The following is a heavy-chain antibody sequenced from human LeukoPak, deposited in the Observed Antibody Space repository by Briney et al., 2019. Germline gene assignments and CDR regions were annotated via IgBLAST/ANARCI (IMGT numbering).Heavy chain of an antibody. Sequence: PGGSLRLSCAASGFTFSSYSMNWVRQAPGKGLEWVSSISSSSSYIYYADSVKGRFTISGDNAKNSLYLQMNSLRAEDTAVYYCARERSWLPDYWGQGTLVTVSS. J-gene: IGHJ4*02. CDR2: ISSSSSYI. CDR3: ARERSWLPDY. CDR1: GFTFSSYS. V-gene: IGHV3-21*01. D-gene: IGHD5-12*01.